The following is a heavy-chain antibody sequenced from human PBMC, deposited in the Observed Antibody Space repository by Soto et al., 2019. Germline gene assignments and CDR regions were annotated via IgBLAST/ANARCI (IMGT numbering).Heavy chain of an antibody. Sequence: WGSLRLSCAASGFTFSSYAMSRVRQAPGKGLEWVSAISGSGGSTYYADSVKGRFTISRDNSKNTLYLQMNRLRAEVTAVYSYAKDFPDDSGGYYGLAAFDIWGQGSMVTVAS. CDR2: ISGSGGST. D-gene: IGHD3-22*01. J-gene: IGHJ3*02. V-gene: IGHV3-23*01. CDR3: AKDFPDDSGGYYGLAAFDI. CDR1: GFTFSSYA.